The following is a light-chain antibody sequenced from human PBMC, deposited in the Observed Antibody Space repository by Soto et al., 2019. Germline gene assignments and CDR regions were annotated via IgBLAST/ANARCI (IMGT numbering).Light chain of an antibody. V-gene: IGKV1-5*03. CDR1: QGTGDW. CDR2: KTS. J-gene: IGKJ4*01. Sequence: DIQMSQSPSTLSASVGGRVTITCRASQGTGDWLAWYQQKPGKAPKLLIYKTSTLEGGVPSRFSGSGSETEFTLTISSLQPGDFATYYCQQYSSYPLTFGGGTKVEIK. CDR3: QQYSSYPLT.